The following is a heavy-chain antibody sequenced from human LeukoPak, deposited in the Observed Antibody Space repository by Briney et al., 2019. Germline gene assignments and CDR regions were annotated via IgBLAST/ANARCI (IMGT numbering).Heavy chain of an antibody. CDR3: GKGGGGVQLWLLNY. V-gene: IGHV3-23*01. J-gene: IGHJ4*02. CDR1: GFTFSSYA. CDR2: ISGSGGST. Sequence: PGASLRLSCAASGFTFSSYAMSWVRQAPGKGLEWVSAISGSGGSTYYADSVKGRFTISRDNSKNTLYLQMDSLRAEDTAVYYCGKGGGGVQLWLLNYWGQGTLVTVSS. D-gene: IGHD5-18*01.